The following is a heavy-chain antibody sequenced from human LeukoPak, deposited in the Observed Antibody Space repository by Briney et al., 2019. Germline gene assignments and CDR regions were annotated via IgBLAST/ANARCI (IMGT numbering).Heavy chain of an antibody. V-gene: IGHV3-30*02. CDR1: GFTFSSYG. D-gene: IGHD3-3*01. CDR3: ARAPYDFWSGYYGGLYFDY. CDR2: IRYDGSNK. J-gene: IGHJ4*02. Sequence: PTGGSLRLSCAASGFTFSSYGMHWVRQAPGKGLEWVAFIRYDGSNKYYADSVKGRFTISRDNSKNTLYLQMNSLRAEDTAVYYCARAPYDFWSGYYGGLYFDYWGQGTLVTVSS.